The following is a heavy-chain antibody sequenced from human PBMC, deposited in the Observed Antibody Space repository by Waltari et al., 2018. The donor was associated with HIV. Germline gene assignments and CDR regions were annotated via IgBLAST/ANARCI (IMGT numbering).Heavy chain of an antibody. CDR3: ARDSGSPSYNFFYHGMDV. Sequence: EEQLVESGGGLVQPGGSLRLSCAASGFPFESYSMNWVRQAPGKGLEWLSYISPSSGTIKYADSVQGRFTISRDNAKNSLYVQMNRLRDEDTAVYYCARDSGSPSYNFFYHGMDVWGQGTTVTVFS. J-gene: IGHJ6*02. D-gene: IGHD1-1*01. CDR2: ISPSSGTI. CDR1: GFPFESYS. V-gene: IGHV3-48*02.